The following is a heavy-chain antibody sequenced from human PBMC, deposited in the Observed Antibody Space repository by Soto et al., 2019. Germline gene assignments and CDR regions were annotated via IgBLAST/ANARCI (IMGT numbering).Heavy chain of an antibody. CDR3: AKDWVGGSNNYQLDY. J-gene: IGHJ4*02. V-gene: IGHV3-30*18. D-gene: IGHD1-26*01. CDR1: GFMFNYYV. Sequence: LRLSCKASGFMFNYYVMSWVRQAPGKGLEWVSPMSDNGDSVKGRFTISRDNFKKVVYLHLSGLRVEDTAIYYCAKDWVGGSNNYQLDYWGQGTAVTVSS. CDR2: MSDNG.